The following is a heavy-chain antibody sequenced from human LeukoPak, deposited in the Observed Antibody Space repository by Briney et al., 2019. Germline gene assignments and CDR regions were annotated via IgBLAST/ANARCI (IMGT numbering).Heavy chain of an antibody. CDR1: GFTFSSYA. CDR2: ISYDGSNK. CDR3: ARDLSADDY. Sequence: PGRSLRLSCAASGFTFSSYAMHWVRQAPGKGLEWVAVISYDGSNKYYADSVKGRFTISRDNSKNTLYLQMNSLRAEDTAVYYCARDLSADDYWGQGTLVTVSS. J-gene: IGHJ4*02. V-gene: IGHV3-30-3*01.